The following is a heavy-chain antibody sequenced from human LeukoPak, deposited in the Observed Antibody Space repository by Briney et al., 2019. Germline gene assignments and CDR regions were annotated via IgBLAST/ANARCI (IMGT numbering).Heavy chain of an antibody. D-gene: IGHD6-13*01. CDR1: GGTFSSYT. V-gene: IGHV1-8*03. CDR3: ARRSYSSSWYYYYYMDV. CDR2: MNPNNGKT. Sequence: ASVKVSCKASGGTFSSYTINWVRQAPGQGLEWMGWMNPNNGKTAYAQKFQGRVTITRNTAITTAYMELSSLRSDDTAVYYCARRSYSSSWYYYYYMDVWGKGTTVTASS. J-gene: IGHJ6*03.